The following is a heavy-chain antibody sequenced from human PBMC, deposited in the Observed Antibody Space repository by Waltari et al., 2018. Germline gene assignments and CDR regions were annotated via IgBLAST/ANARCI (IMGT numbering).Heavy chain of an antibody. V-gene: IGHV3-23*01. J-gene: IGHJ6*02. Sequence: EMLLLQSGGGLAQPGGSVRLSCAASGFALTSYRLTWVRQAPGRGLEWVSLMSGSGLIDYADSVKGRFTISRDNSKNTVFLQMDSLRAEDTAVYYCAKDEGNRRAPTFGMDVWGRGTTVIVS. D-gene: IGHD3-16*01. CDR1: GFALTSYR. CDR2: MSGSGLI. CDR3: AKDEGNRRAPTFGMDV.